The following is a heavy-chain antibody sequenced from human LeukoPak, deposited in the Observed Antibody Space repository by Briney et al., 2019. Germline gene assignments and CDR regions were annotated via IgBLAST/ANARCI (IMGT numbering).Heavy chain of an antibody. CDR3: ARGVSGFGELLYYFDY. CDR2: IIPIFGTA. J-gene: IGHJ4*02. Sequence: SVKVSCKASGGTFGSYAISWVRQAPVQGLEWMGRIIPIFGTANYAQQLQCRVTITTEESTSTAYLELSSLRSEDTAVYYCARGVSGFGELLYYFDYWGQGTLVTVSS. V-gene: IGHV1-69*05. CDR1: GGTFGSYA. D-gene: IGHD3-10*01.